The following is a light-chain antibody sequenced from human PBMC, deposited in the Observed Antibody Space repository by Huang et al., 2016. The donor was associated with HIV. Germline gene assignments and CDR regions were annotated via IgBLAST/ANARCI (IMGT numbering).Light chain of an antibody. Sequence: IVLTQSPATLSFSLGERATLSCRASHSVNSNLAWYHQKPGQAPRLLIYDAYSRASGVPMRFSASGSGTNVTLTISSLEPEDFAVYYCHQRSSWPLTFGGGTRVEI. V-gene: IGKV3-11*01. CDR3: HQRSSWPLT. CDR1: HSVNSN. J-gene: IGKJ4*01. CDR2: DAY.